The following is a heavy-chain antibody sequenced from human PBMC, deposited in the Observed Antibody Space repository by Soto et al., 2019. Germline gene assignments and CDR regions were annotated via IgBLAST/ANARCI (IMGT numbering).Heavy chain of an antibody. V-gene: IGHV1-69*12. CDR1: GGTFSSYA. Sequence: QVQLVQSGAEVKKPGSSVKVSCKASGGTFSSYAISWVRQAPGQGLEWMGGIIPIFGTADYAQKFQGRVAITADASTSTSYMEMSSLRSEDTDVYYCSSAWGPSYCYGMDVWGQGTTVTVSS. CDR3: SSAWGPSYCYGMDV. CDR2: IIPIFGTA. D-gene: IGHD3-16*01. J-gene: IGHJ6*02.